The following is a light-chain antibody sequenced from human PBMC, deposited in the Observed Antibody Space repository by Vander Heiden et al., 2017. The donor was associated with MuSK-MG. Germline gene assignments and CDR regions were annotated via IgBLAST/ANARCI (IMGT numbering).Light chain of an antibody. CDR3: QQHNNSQT. Sequence: IVMTQSPATLSVSPGERATLSCRASQSVSSHLVWYQQKPGQAPRLLIYGASTRANGIPDRFSGSGSGTEFTLTSSSLQSEDLAVYYWQQHNNSQTFGQGTKVEIK. V-gene: IGKV3-15*01. CDR2: GAS. J-gene: IGKJ1*01. CDR1: QSVSSH.